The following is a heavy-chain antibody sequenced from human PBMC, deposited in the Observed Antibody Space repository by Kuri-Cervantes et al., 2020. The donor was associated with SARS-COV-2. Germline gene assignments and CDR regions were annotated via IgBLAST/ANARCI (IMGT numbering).Heavy chain of an antibody. Sequence: ASVKVSCKASGYTFTSYYMHWVRQAPGQGLEWMGWISAYNGNTNYAQKLQGRVTMTTDTSTSTAYMELRSLRSDDTAVYYCARGGVGYCSSTSCLFYYGMDVWGQGTTVTVSS. J-gene: IGHJ6*02. D-gene: IGHD2-2*03. V-gene: IGHV1-18*04. CDR2: ISAYNGNT. CDR1: GYTFTSYY. CDR3: ARGGVGYCSSTSCLFYYGMDV.